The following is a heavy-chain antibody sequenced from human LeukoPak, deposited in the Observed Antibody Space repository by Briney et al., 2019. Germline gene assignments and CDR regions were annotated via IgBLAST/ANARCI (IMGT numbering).Heavy chain of an antibody. Sequence: PGMSLRLSCAASGFTFSSYAMHWVRQAPGKGLEGVAVMSYDGSNKYYADSVKGRFTISRDNSKNTLYLQMNSLRAEDTAVYYCASYSNVAFDYWGQGTLVTVSS. D-gene: IGHD4-11*01. CDR1: GFTFSSYA. J-gene: IGHJ4*02. CDR3: ASYSNVAFDY. CDR2: MSYDGSNK. V-gene: IGHV3-30*01.